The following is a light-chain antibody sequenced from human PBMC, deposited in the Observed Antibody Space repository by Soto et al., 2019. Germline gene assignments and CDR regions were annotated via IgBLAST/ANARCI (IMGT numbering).Light chain of an antibody. CDR1: QSISSW. V-gene: IGKV1-5*01. Sequence: DIQMTQSPSTLSASVGDRVTITCRASQSISSWLAWYQQKPGKAPKLLINEASSLQSGVPSRFSGSGSGTEFTLTISNLQPDDFATYYCQQYNDYSGTFGQGTKVGIK. CDR2: EAS. CDR3: QQYNDYSGT. J-gene: IGKJ1*01.